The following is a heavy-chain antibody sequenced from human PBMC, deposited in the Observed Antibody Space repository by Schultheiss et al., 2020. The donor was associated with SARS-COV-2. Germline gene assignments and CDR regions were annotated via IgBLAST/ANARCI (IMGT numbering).Heavy chain of an antibody. CDR1: GFTFSSYG. Sequence: GGSLRLSCAASGFTFSSYGMHWVRQAPGKGLEWVAVISYDGSNKYYAGSVKGRFTISRDNSKNTLYLQMNSLRAEDTAVYYCARNHYDFWSGRLVPRGMDVWGQGTTVTVSS. CDR3: ARNHYDFWSGRLVPRGMDV. J-gene: IGHJ6*02. CDR2: ISYDGSNK. D-gene: IGHD3-3*01. V-gene: IGHV3-30*03.